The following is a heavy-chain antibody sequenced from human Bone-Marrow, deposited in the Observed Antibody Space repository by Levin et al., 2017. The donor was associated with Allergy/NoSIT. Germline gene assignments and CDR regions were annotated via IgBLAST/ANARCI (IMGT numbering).Heavy chain of an antibody. CDR2: ISPNSDTR. V-gene: IGHV3-11*01. Sequence: SGGSLRLSCAASGFSLTDSYMSWIRQAPGKGLEWVSLISPNSDTRKYADSVKGRFAISRDNTKNSLFLQLNSLRVDDTPVFYCATRPRDAYNSDNWGQGPLVTVSS. CDR3: ATRPRDAYNSDN. J-gene: IGHJ4*02. CDR1: GFSLTDSY. D-gene: IGHD5-24*01.